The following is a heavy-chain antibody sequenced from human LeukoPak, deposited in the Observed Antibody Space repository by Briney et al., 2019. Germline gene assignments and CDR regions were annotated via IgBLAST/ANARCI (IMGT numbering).Heavy chain of an antibody. J-gene: IGHJ3*02. CDR2: INPNSGGT. D-gene: IGHD6-19*01. CDR1: GYTFTVYY. Sequence: ASVKVSCTASGYTFTVYYMHWVRQAPGQGLEWMGWINPNSGGTNYAQKFQGWVTMTRDTSISTAYMELSRLRSDDTAVYYCAREDSSGWYGRSGAFDIWGQGTMVTVSS. V-gene: IGHV1-2*04. CDR3: AREDSSGWYGRSGAFDI.